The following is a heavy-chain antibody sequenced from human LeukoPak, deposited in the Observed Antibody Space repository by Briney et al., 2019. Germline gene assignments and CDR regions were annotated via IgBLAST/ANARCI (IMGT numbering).Heavy chain of an antibody. CDR1: GFTLSSYG. Sequence: PGGSLRLSCAASGFTLSSYGMHWVRQAPGKGLEWVAVTSYDGRKKYYVHSGKGRFTISRDTSKNTLYLQMNSLRTEDTAIYYCARDLSSSWALDYWGQGTLVTVSS. V-gene: IGHV3-30*03. CDR2: TSYDGRKK. J-gene: IGHJ4*02. CDR3: ARDLSSSWALDY. D-gene: IGHD6-13*01.